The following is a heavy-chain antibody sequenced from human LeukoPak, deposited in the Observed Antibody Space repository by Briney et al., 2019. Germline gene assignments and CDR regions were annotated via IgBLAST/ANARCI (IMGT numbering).Heavy chain of an antibody. Sequence: PGRSLRLSCAASGFTFSSYGMHWVRQAPGKGLEWVAVIWYDGSNKYYADSVKGRFTISRDNSKNTLYLQMNSLRAEDTVVYYCARDEGAAGHDYWGQGTLVTVSS. CDR1: GFTFSSYG. J-gene: IGHJ4*02. CDR2: IWYDGSNK. V-gene: IGHV3-33*01. CDR3: ARDEGAAGHDY. D-gene: IGHD6-13*01.